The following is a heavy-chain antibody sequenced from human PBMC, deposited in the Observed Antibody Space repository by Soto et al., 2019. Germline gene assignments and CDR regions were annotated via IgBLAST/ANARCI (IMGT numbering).Heavy chain of an antibody. V-gene: IGHV1-69*13. CDR1: GGTFSSYA. Sequence: SVKVSCKASGGTFSSYAISWVRQAPGQGLEWMGGIIPIFGTANYAQRFQGRVTITADESTSTAYMELSSLRSEDTAVYYCARSIAAAGYYYYYGMDVWGQGTTVTVSS. CDR2: IIPIFGTA. CDR3: ARSIAAAGYYYYYGMDV. D-gene: IGHD6-13*01. J-gene: IGHJ6*02.